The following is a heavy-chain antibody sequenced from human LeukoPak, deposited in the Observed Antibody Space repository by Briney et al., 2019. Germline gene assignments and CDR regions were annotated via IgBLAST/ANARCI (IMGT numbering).Heavy chain of an antibody. Sequence: GGSLRLSCVASGFTFTNYAMSWIRQAPGKGLEWVSTISSTGSDTYYADSVQGRFTISRDNSDNTLFLQMNNLRAEDTAIHYCAKVPYSDYGSGRPPFMDVWGQGTAVAVSS. D-gene: IGHD3-10*01. CDR2: ISSTGSDT. J-gene: IGHJ6*02. CDR3: AKVPYSDYGSGRPPFMDV. CDR1: GFTFTNYA. V-gene: IGHV3-23*01.